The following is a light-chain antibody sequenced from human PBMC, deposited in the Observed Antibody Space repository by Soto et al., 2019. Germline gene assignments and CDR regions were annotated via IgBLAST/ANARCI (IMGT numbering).Light chain of an antibody. V-gene: IGKV1-5*01. CDR1: QSISSW. J-gene: IGKJ2*01. CDR3: QQYNRYLYT. Sequence: DIQMTQSPSTLSASVGDRVTITCRASQSISSWLAWYQQKPGKAPKLLIYDASSLESGVPSRFSGSGSGTELTLTIRSLQPDDFAPYYCQQYNRYLYTFGQGTKLEIK. CDR2: DAS.